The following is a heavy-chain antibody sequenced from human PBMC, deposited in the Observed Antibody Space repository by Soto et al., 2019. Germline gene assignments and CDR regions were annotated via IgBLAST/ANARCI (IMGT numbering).Heavy chain of an antibody. Sequence: PSETLSLTCTVSGGSITSYYWSWIRQPPGKGLEWIGYMYYSGSTNYNPSLKSRVTISVDTSKNQFSLKLSSVTAADTAVYYCARVIGRYCSGGSCSSPDWFDPWGQGTLVTVSS. CDR2: MYYSGST. V-gene: IGHV4-59*08. J-gene: IGHJ5*02. CDR3: ARVIGRYCSGGSCSSPDWFDP. D-gene: IGHD2-15*01. CDR1: GGSITSYY.